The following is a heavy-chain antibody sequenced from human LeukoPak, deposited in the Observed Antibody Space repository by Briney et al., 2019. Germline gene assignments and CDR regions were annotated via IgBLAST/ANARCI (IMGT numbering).Heavy chain of an antibody. D-gene: IGHD3-10*01. Sequence: ASETLSLTCAVYGGSFSGYYWSWIRQPPGKGLEWIGEINHSGSTNYNPSLKSRVTISVDTSKNQFSLKLSSVTAADTAVYYCARTGPRGVGYWGQGTLVTVSS. CDR1: GGSFSGYY. V-gene: IGHV4-34*01. CDR3: ARTGPRGVGY. J-gene: IGHJ4*02. CDR2: INHSGST.